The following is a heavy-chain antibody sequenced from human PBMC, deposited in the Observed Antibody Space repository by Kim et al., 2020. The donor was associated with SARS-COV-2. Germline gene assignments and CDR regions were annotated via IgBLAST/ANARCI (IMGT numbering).Heavy chain of an antibody. D-gene: IGHD6-19*01. CDR2: IKQDGSEK. Sequence: GGSLRLSCAASGFTFSSYWMSWVRQAPGKGLEWVANIKQDGSEKYYVDSVKGRFTISRDNAKNSLYLQMNSLRAEDTAVYYCARGPHRYSSGWYYFDYWGQGTLVTVSS. J-gene: IGHJ4*02. CDR3: ARGPHRYSSGWYYFDY. CDR1: GFTFSSYW. V-gene: IGHV3-7*01.